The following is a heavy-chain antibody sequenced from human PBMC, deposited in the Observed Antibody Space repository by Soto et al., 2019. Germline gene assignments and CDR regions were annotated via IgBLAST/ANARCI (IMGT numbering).Heavy chain of an antibody. CDR3: ARGGIAGHWFDP. D-gene: IGHD2-15*01. V-gene: IGHV4-31*03. CDR1: GDSISNGGFY. Sequence: QVQLQESGPGLVKPSQTLSLTCTVSGDSISNGGFYYSWIRQHPGQGLEWVGYIFHSGRTLSNPSLRSRVTLSADTSKNKLFLKLTSVTAADTAVYYCARGGIAGHWFDPWGQGTLVTVSA. CDR2: IFHSGRT. J-gene: IGHJ5*02.